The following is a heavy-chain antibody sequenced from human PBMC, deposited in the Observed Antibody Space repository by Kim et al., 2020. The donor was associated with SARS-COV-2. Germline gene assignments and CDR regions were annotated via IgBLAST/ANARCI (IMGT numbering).Heavy chain of an antibody. CDR3: ARDLWGESQPSDY. Sequence: YADQVKGRVTISRDNAKNERYLQMTSLRAEDTAVYYCARDLWGESQPSDYWGQGTLVTVSS. D-gene: IGHD3-16*01. J-gene: IGHJ4*02. V-gene: IGHV3-21*01.